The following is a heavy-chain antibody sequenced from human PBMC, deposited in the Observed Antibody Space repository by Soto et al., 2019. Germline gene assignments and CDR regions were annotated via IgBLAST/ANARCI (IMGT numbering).Heavy chain of an antibody. J-gene: IGHJ4*02. D-gene: IGHD6-19*01. V-gene: IGHV2-5*02. Sequence: QITLKESGPTLVKPTQTLTLTCTFSGFSLSSPAVGVNWIRQPPGKALEWLALIYWDDDKQYSPSLSSRLTINKDTYKNQVVRTMTNMDPVDTATYYCAHGSGWLSDYWGQGTLVTVSS. CDR3: AHGSGWLSDY. CDR1: GFSLSSPAVG. CDR2: IYWDDDK.